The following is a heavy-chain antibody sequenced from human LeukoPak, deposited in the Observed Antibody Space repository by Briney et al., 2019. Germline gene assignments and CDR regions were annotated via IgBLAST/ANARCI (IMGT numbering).Heavy chain of an antibody. CDR2: ISYDGSNK. V-gene: IGHV3-30*18. CDR3: AKDHPLPSYGGNSRNAFDI. D-gene: IGHD4-23*01. Sequence: PGGSLRLSCAASGFTFSSYGMHWVRQAPGKGLEWVAVISYDGSNKYYADSVKGRFTISRDNSKNTLYLQMNSLRAEDTAVYYCAKDHPLPSYGGNSRNAFDIWGQGTMVTVSS. J-gene: IGHJ3*02. CDR1: GFTFSSYG.